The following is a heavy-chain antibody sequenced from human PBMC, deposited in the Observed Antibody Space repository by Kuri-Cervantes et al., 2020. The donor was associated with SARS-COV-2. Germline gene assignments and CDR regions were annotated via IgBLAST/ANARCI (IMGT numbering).Heavy chain of an antibody. D-gene: IGHD2-2*01. V-gene: IGHV1-69*06. Sequence: PAKVSCKASGGTLSSYAISWVRQAPGQGLEWMGGIIPIFGTANYAQKFQGRVTITADKSTSTAYMELSSLRSEDTAVYYCARGYRYCSSTSCPTPYYFDYWGQGTLVTVSS. CDR1: GGTLSSYA. CDR3: ARGYRYCSSTSCPTPYYFDY. J-gene: IGHJ4*02. CDR2: IIPIFGTA.